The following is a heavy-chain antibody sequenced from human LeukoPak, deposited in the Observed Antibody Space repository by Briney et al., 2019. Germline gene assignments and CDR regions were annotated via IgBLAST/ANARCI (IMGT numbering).Heavy chain of an antibody. D-gene: IGHD3-16*02. J-gene: IGHJ5*02. CDR3: ARGGSYVWGSYRLKSWFDP. CDR2: IHFSGTT. CDR1: GDSVSNTDYY. Sequence: PSETLSLTCTVSGDSVSNTDYYWGWIRQPPGKGLEWIGSIHFSGTTYYNPSLKSRVTISVDTSRNQFSLKLSSVTAADTAVYYCARGGSYVWGSYRLKSWFDPWGQGTLVTVSS. V-gene: IGHV4-39*07.